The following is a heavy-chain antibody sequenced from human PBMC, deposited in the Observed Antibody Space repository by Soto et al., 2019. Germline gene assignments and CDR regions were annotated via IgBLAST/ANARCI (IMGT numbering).Heavy chain of an antibody. CDR1: GFTFSSYS. J-gene: IGHJ5*02. CDR3: ARGSRKVRFLEFDP. D-gene: IGHD3-3*01. CDR2: ISSSSSYI. Sequence: GGSLRLSCAASGFTFSSYSMNWVRQAPGKGLEWVSSISSSSSYIYYADSVKGRFTISRDNAKNSLYLQMNSLRAEDTAVYYCARGSRKVRFLEFDPWGQGTLVTVSS. V-gene: IGHV3-21*01.